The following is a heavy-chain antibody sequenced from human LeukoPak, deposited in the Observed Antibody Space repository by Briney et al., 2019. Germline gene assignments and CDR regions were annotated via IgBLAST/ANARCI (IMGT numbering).Heavy chain of an antibody. CDR1: GFTFSSYW. CDR2: INSDGSST. J-gene: IGHJ5*02. Sequence: GGSLRLSCAASGFTFSSYWMHWVRQAPGKGLVWVSRINSDGSSTSYADSARGRFTISRDNAKNTLYLQMNSLRAEDTAVYYCARDRRWLQLAPWGQGTLVTVSS. D-gene: IGHD5-24*01. CDR3: ARDRRWLQLAP. V-gene: IGHV3-74*01.